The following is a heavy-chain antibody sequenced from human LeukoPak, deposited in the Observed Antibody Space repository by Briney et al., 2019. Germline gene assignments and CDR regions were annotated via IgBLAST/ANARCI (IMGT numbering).Heavy chain of an antibody. V-gene: IGHV4-34*01. J-gene: IGHJ5*02. CDR2: INHSGST. CDR3: AKAGYSSGWLYGWFDP. CDR1: GGSISSYY. D-gene: IGHD6-19*01. Sequence: SETLSLTCIVSGGSISSYYWSWIRQPPGKGLEWIGEINHSGSTNYNPSLKSRVTISVDTSKNQFSLKLSSVTAADTAVYYCAKAGYSSGWLYGWFDPWGQGTLVTVSS.